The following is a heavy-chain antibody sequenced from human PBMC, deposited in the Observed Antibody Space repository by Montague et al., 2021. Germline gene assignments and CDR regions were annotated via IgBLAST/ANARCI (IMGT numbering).Heavy chain of an antibody. CDR3: ARIGGCDYSVS. CDR1: GYSITSGYY. CDR2: VYHTGGT. V-gene: IGHV4-38-2*02. J-gene: IGHJ4*02. D-gene: IGHD3-16*01. Sequence: SETLSLTCNVSGYSITSGYYWGWIRQSPERGLEWIGSVYHTGGTYYSPSLKRRVTISVDTSKNQVSLRLNSVIAADTALYYCARIGGCDYSVSWGQGILVTVSP.